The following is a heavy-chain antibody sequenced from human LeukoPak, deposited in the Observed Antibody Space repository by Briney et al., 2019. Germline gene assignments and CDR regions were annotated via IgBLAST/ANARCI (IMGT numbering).Heavy chain of an antibody. D-gene: IGHD5-18*01. Sequence: SETLSLTCTVSGGSISSYYWSWIRQPPGKGLEWIGYIYYSGSTNYNPSLKSRVTISVDTSKNQFSLKLSSVTAADTAVYYCASRGYSYGPGFDYWGQGTLVTVSS. J-gene: IGHJ4*02. V-gene: IGHV4-59*01. CDR2: IYYSGST. CDR1: GGSISSYY. CDR3: ASRGYSYGPGFDY.